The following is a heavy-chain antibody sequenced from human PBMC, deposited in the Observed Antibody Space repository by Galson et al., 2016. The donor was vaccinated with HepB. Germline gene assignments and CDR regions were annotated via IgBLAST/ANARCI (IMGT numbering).Heavy chain of an antibody. J-gene: IGHJ3*02. CDR3: ARDANLLIINDGFDI. V-gene: IGHV3-30*03. D-gene: IGHD3-10*01. CDR2: ISSDSNHI. Sequence: SLRLSCAASGFTFSDHGMHWVRQSPGKGLEWVALISSDSNHIYYADSVKGRFTISRDNPKNTLFLQMDSLRTEDTAVYYCARDANLLIINDGFDIWGQGTMVTVSS. CDR1: GFTFSDHG.